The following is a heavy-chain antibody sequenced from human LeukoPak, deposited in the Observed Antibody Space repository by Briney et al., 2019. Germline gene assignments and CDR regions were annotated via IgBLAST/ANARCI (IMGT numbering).Heavy chain of an antibody. D-gene: IGHD2-15*01. CDR1: GGSISSYY. V-gene: IGHV4-59*01. J-gene: IGHJ5*02. Sequence: PETLSLTCTVSGGSISSYYWSWIRQPPGKGLEWIGYIYYSGSTNYNPSLKSRVTISVDTSKNQFSLKLSSVTAADTAVYYCARGGYCSGGSCYLPKYNWFDPWGQGTLVTVSS. CDR2: IYYSGST. CDR3: ARGGYCSGGSCYLPKYNWFDP.